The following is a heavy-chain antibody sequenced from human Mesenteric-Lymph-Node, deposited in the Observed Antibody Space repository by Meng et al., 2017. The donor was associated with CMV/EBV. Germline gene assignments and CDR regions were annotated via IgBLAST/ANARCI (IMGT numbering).Heavy chain of an antibody. CDR3: AKARRENYYYYGMDV. V-gene: IGHV3-30*02. Sequence: GESLKISCAASGFTFNSYGMHWVRQAPGKGLEWVAFIRYDGSNKYYADSVKGRFTISRDNSKNTLYLQMNSLRAEDTAVYYCAKARRENYYYYGMDVRGQGTTVTVSS. CDR2: IRYDGSNK. J-gene: IGHJ6*02. D-gene: IGHD1-26*01. CDR1: GFTFNSYG.